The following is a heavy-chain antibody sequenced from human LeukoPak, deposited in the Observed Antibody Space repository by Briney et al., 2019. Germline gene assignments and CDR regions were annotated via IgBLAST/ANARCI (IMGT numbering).Heavy chain of an antibody. Sequence: SETLSLTCAVSGGSISSSSYYWGWIRQPPGKGLEWIGSIYYSGSTYYNPSLKSRVTISVDTSKNQFSLKLSSVTAADTAVYYCARQSYYYDSSGYYYPYHFDYWGQGTLVTVSS. CDR1: GGSISSSSYY. CDR2: IYYSGST. D-gene: IGHD3-22*01. V-gene: IGHV4-39*01. J-gene: IGHJ4*02. CDR3: ARQSYYYDSSGYYYPYHFDY.